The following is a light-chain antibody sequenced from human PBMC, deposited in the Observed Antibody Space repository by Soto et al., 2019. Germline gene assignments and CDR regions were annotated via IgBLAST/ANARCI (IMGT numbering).Light chain of an antibody. CDR2: WAS. CDR3: QQYYSTPWT. CDR1: QSVLYSSNNKNY. V-gene: IGKV4-1*01. J-gene: IGKJ1*01. Sequence: DIVMTQSPDSLAVSLVERATINCKSSQSVLYSSNNKNYLAWYQQKPGQPPKLLIYWASTRESGVPDRFSGSGSGTDFTLHISSLQAEDVAVYYCQQYYSTPWTFGHGNKVELK.